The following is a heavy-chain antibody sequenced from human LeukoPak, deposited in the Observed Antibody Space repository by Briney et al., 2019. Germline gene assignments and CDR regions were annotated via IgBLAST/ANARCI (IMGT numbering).Heavy chain of an antibody. J-gene: IGHJ4*02. CDR3: ARGIWDSPFDY. CDR2: IRQDGSEK. V-gene: IGHV3-7*01. Sequence: GGSLRLSCAASGFTFSEYSMNWVRQAPGKGLEWVANIRQDGSEKYYVDSVKGRFTISRDNAKNSLYLQMNSLRAEDTAVYYCARGIWDSPFDYWGQGTLVTVSS. D-gene: IGHD3-16*01. CDR1: GFTFSEYS.